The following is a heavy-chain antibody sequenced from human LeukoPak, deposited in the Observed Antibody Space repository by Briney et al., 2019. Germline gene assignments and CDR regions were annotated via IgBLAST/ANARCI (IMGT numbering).Heavy chain of an antibody. D-gene: IGHD6-19*01. V-gene: IGHV3-64*01. Sequence: PGGSLRLSCAASGFTFSSYAMHWVRQAPGKGLEYVSAINSNGGNAYYANSVKGRFTISRDNSKNTLYLQMGSLRAEDMAVYYCARLGLGSGWYFDYWGQGTLVTVSS. CDR3: ARLGLGSGWYFDY. J-gene: IGHJ4*02. CDR1: GFTFSSYA. CDR2: INSNGGNA.